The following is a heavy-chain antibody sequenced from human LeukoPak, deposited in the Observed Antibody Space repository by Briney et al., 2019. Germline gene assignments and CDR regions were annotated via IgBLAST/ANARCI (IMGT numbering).Heavy chain of an antibody. V-gene: IGHV3-74*01. CDR2: VNGDGSST. CDR3: AKSIAVAGAMRDNWFDP. D-gene: IGHD6-19*01. Sequence: GGSLRLSCAASGFTFSSYWMHWVRQAPGKGLVWVSRVNGDGSSTTYADSVKGRSTISRDNVKNTLYLQMNNLRVEDTAVYYCAKSIAVAGAMRDNWFDPWGQGTLVTVSS. J-gene: IGHJ5*02. CDR1: GFTFSSYW.